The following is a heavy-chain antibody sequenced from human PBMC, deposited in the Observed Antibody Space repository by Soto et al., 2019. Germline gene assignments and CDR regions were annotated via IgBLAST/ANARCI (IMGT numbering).Heavy chain of an antibody. J-gene: IGHJ5*02. CDR3: VLRNWFDP. Sequence: GGSLRLSCAASGFTFSSYWMHWVRQAPGKGLVWVPRSNSDGSSTSYADSVKGRFTISRDNAKNTLYLQMNSLRAEDTAVYYCVLRNWFDPWGQGTLVTVSS. V-gene: IGHV3-74*01. CDR2: SNSDGSST. D-gene: IGHD3-16*01. CDR1: GFTFSSYW.